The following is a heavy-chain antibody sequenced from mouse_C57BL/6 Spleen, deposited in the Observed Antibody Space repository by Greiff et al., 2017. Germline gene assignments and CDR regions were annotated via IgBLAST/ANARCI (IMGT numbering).Heavy chain of an antibody. V-gene: IGHV1-69*01. CDR1: GYTFTSYW. CDR2: IDPSDSYT. D-gene: IGHD1-1*01. J-gene: IGHJ3*01. CDR3: ARGDYYYGSMFAY. Sequence: QVQLQQPGAELVMPGASVKLSCKASGYTFTSYWMHWVKQRPGQGLEWIGEIDPSDSYTNYNQKFKGMSTLTVDKSSSTAYMQRSSLTSEDSAVYCCARGDYYYGSMFAYWGQGTLVTVSA.